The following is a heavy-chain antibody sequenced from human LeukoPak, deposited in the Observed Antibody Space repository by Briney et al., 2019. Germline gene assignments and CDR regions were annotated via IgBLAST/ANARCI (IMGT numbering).Heavy chain of an antibody. V-gene: IGHV1-46*01. CDR2: INPSGGST. Sequence: ASVTVSCKASGYTFTSYGISWVRQAPGQGLEWLGIINPSGGSTSYAQKFQGRVTMTSDTSTSTVYMELSSLRSEDTAVYYCARDYYDSSGYCGSGNYWGQGTLVTVSS. J-gene: IGHJ4*02. D-gene: IGHD3-22*01. CDR1: GYTFTSYG. CDR3: ARDYYDSSGYCGSGNY.